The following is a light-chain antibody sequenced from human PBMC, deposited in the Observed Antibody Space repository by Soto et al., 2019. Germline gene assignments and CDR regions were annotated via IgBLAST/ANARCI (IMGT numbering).Light chain of an antibody. CDR1: SSDVGRYNS. Sequence: QSALTQPASVSGSPGQSITISCTGTSSDVGRYNSVSWYQQHPGEAPKLMISEVSNRPSGVSNRFSGSKSGTSASLTISGLRAEDEAHYYCSSYTVSSTPVFGGGTKLTVL. V-gene: IGLV2-14*01. CDR3: SSYTVSSTPV. CDR2: EVS. J-gene: IGLJ2*01.